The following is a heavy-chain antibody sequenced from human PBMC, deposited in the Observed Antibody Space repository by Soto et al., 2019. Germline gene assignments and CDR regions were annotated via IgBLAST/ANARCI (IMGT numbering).Heavy chain of an antibody. D-gene: IGHD3-10*02. V-gene: IGHV4-31*03. CDR3: AGAVSDFDVRRYRTSYFDQ. CDR1: GASVSTGVYY. Sequence: QVQLDESGPGLVQPSQTLSLSCTVSGASVSTGVYYWTWIRQHPGKGLEWIGYIDNSGSTYYNPSLTGRLDISVDTSKNQFSLNLQSLTAADTAFYYCAGAVSDFDVRRYRTSYFDQWGQGILVTVSS. J-gene: IGHJ4*02. CDR2: IDNSGST.